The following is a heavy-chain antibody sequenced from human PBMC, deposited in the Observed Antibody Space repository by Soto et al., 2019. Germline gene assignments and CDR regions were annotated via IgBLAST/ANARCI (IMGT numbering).Heavy chain of an antibody. V-gene: IGHV1-18*01. CDR3: AIIRFLEWLLYGDY. CDR2: ISAYNGNT. D-gene: IGHD3-3*01. Sequence: ASVKVSCKASGYTFTSYGISWVRQAPGQGLEWMGWISAYNGNTNYAQKLQGRVTMTTDTSTSTAYMELRSLRSDDTAVYYCAIIRFLEWLLYGDYWGQGTLVTVSS. CDR1: GYTFTSYG. J-gene: IGHJ4*02.